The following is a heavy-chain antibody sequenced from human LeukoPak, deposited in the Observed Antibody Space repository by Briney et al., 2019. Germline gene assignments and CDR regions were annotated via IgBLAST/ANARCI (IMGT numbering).Heavy chain of an antibody. CDR3: ARDGPDYVWGSYDYFDY. CDR1: GFTFDDYG. CDR2: INWNGGST. Sequence: GGSLRLSCAASGFTFDDYGMSWVRQAPGKGLEWVSGINWNGGSTVYADSVKGRFTISRDNAKNSLYLQMNSLRAEDTALYYCARDGPDYVWGSYDYFDYWGQGTLVTVSS. J-gene: IGHJ4*02. V-gene: IGHV3-20*04. D-gene: IGHD3-16*01.